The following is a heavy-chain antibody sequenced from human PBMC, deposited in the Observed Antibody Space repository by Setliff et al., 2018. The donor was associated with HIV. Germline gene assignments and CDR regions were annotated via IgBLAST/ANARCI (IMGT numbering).Heavy chain of an antibody. CDR3: ARDVGGRNTLGSCVLDY. J-gene: IGHJ4*02. V-gene: IGHV1-69*10. Sequence: ASVKVSCKASGDTFNSYTFTWVRQAPGQGPEWMGGIITILGIPNYAPKFQHRVTISADESTKTIYMELSKLKSDDTAVYFCARDVGGRNTLGSCVLDYWGQGTPVTVSS. CDR1: GDTFNSYT. CDR2: IITILGIP. D-gene: IGHD1-26*01.